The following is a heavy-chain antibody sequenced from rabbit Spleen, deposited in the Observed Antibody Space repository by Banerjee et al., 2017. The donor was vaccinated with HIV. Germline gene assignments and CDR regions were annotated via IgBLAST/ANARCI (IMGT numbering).Heavy chain of an antibody. D-gene: IGHD4-2*01. Sequence: QEQLVEYGGDLVKPGASLTLTCKASGLDLSVNYWICWVRQAPGKGLEWIACIDVTKSGATYYTTWAKGRFTISKTSSTTVTLQMTSLTAADTATYFCARDAAGREDFNLWGQGTLVTVS. CDR2: IDVTKSGAT. V-gene: IGHV1S45*01. CDR3: ARDAAGREDFNL. CDR1: GLDLSVNYW. J-gene: IGHJ4*01.